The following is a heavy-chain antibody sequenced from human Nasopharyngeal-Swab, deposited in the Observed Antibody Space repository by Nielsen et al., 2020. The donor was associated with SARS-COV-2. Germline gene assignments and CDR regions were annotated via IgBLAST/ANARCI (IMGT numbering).Heavy chain of an antibody. CDR1: GYTSTSHD. CDR3: ASVPSYGSGTDYKES. CDR2: MNPSTVDT. V-gene: IGHV1-8*01. D-gene: IGHD3-10*01. J-gene: IGHJ5*02. Sequence: ASVKVSCKASGYTSTSHDINWVRQAPGQGLEWMGWMNPSTVDTAYEGKFQGRVTMTRDTSINTAYTELSSLRPEDTAVYFCASVPSYGSGTDYKESWGQGTLVNVSS.